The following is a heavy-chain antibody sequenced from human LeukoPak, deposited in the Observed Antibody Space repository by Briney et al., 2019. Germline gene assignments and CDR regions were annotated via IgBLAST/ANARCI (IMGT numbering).Heavy chain of an antibody. CDR1: EFTFISYA. D-gene: IGHD3-10*01. CDR2: ISGSGGNK. J-gene: IGHJ4*02. V-gene: IGHV3-23*01. CDR3: AKGSTMVRCPWSY. Sequence: GGSLRLSCAASEFTFISYAMSWVGQAPGKGLDWVSPISGSGGNKYYADSVKGRFTISRDNSKNTLYLQMNSLRAEDTAVYYCAKGSTMVRCPWSYWGQGTLVTVSS.